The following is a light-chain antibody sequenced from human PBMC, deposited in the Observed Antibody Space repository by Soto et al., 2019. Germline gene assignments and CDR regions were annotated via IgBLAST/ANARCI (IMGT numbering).Light chain of an antibody. CDR2: DAS. V-gene: IGKV3-15*01. CDR1: QSVSSK. Sequence: EIAMTQSPAPLSVSPGERATLSCRASQSVSSKLGWYQQQPGQAPRLLIYDASTRATGIPARFSGSGFGTEFTLTISSLQSEDFAVYYCPQFNNWPRTFGQGTKVEIK. J-gene: IGKJ1*01. CDR3: PQFNNWPRT.